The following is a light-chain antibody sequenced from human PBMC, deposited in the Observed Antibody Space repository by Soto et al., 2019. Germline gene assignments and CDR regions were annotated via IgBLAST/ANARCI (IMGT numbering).Light chain of an antibody. V-gene: IGLV1-40*01. CDR1: SSNLGAGYD. J-gene: IGLJ3*02. Sequence: QSVLTQPPSVSGATGQRVTISCTGKSSNLGAGYDVHWYQQLPGAAPKLVIFGNRNRPSGVPERFSGSKSGTSASLAITGRQAEDEADYYCQAYDYSLTASVFGGGTKLTVL. CDR3: QAYDYSLTASV. CDR2: GNR.